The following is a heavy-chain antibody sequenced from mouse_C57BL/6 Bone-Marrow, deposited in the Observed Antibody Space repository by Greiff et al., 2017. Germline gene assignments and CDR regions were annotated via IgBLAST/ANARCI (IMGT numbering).Heavy chain of an antibody. CDR2: ILPGSGST. D-gene: IGHD1-1*01. J-gene: IGHJ2*01. CDR1: GYTFTGYW. CDR3: ARWGVHYYGSSYHFDY. Sequence: LQESGAELMKPGASVKLSCKATGYTFTGYWIEWVKQRPGHGLEWIGEILPGSGSTNYNEKFKGKATFTADTSSNTAYMQLSSLTTEDSAIYYCARWGVHYYGSSYHFDYWGQGTTLTVSS. V-gene: IGHV1-9*01.